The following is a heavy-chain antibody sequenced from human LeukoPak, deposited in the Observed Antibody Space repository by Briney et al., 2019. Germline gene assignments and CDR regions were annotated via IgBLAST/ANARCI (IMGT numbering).Heavy chain of an antibody. D-gene: IGHD2-2*01. J-gene: IGHJ4*02. CDR3: ARDGASCFDY. CDR1: GFTFSSYW. V-gene: IGHV3-33*08. CDR2: IWYDGSNK. Sequence: GGSLRLSCAASGFTFSSYWMTWVRQAPGKGLEWVAVIWYDGSNKYYADSVKGRFTISRDNSKNTLYLQMNSLRAEDTAVYYCARDGASCFDYWGQGTLVTVSS.